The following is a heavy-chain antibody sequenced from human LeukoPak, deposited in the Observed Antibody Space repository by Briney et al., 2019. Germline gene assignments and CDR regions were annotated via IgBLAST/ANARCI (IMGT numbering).Heavy chain of an antibody. CDR1: GFTFSSYA. D-gene: IGHD6-13*01. J-gene: IGHJ4*02. Sequence: GGSLRLSCAASGFTFSSYAMSWVRQAPGKGLEWVSSIGGSGGSTYYADSVKGRFTISRDNSKDTLYLQMNSLRAEDTAVYYCAKVETAAAATLRGFDYWGQGTLVTVSS. CDR3: AKVETAAAATLRGFDY. CDR2: IGGSGGST. V-gene: IGHV3-23*01.